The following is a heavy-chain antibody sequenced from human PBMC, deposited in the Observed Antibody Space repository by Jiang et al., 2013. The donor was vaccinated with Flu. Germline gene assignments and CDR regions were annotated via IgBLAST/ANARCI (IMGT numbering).Heavy chain of an antibody. D-gene: IGHD6-19*01. J-gene: IGHJ5*02. CDR3: ARARGSASGWYGLPKEEYHWFDP. CDR1: GYSFTSYW. V-gene: IGHV5-10-1*01. Sequence: CKGSGYSFTSYWISWVRQMPGKGLEWMGRIDPSDSYTNYSPSFQGHVTISADKSISTAYLQWSSLKASDTAMYYCARARGSASGWYGLPKEEYHWFDPWGQGTLVTVSS. CDR2: IDPSDSYT.